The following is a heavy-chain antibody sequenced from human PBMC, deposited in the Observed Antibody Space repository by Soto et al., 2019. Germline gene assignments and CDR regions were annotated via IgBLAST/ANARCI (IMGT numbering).Heavy chain of an antibody. D-gene: IGHD6-6*01. CDR2: IWYDGSNK. CDR1: GFTFSSYG. V-gene: IGHV3-33*01. CDR3: ARGHSSSPTFDY. Sequence: QVQLVESGGGVDQPGRSLRLSCAASGFTFSSYGMHWVRQAPGKGLEWVAVIWYDGSNKYYADSVKGRFTISRDNSKNTLYLQMNSLRAEDTTVYYCARGHSSSPTFDYWGQGTLVTVSS. J-gene: IGHJ4*02.